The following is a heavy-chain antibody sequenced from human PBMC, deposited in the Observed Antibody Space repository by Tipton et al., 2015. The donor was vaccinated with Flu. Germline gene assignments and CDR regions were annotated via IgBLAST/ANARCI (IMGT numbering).Heavy chain of an antibody. Sequence: TLSLTCAVYGGTFSGYYWTWIRQPPGKRLEWIGEINDSGSANYNPSLKSRLTISVDTSKNQFSLRLSSVTAADTAVYYCARHTGDSVRGVIDYWGQGTLVTVSS. D-gene: IGHD3-10*02. CDR2: INDSGSA. V-gene: IGHV4-34*01. J-gene: IGHJ4*02. CDR1: GGTFSGYY. CDR3: ARHTGDSVRGVIDY.